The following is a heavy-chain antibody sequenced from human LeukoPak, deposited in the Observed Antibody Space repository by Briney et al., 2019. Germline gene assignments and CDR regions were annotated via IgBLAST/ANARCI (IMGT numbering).Heavy chain of an antibody. J-gene: IGHJ4*02. Sequence: PGGSLGLSCAASGFTFSTDWMSWVRQAPGKGLEWVANIKQDGSEKYYVDSVKGRFTISRDNAKKSLYLEMNSLTTEDTAVYYCARGARGDSWGQGSLVTVSS. V-gene: IGHV3-7*04. CDR2: IKQDGSEK. CDR1: GFTFSTDW. CDR3: ARGARGDS.